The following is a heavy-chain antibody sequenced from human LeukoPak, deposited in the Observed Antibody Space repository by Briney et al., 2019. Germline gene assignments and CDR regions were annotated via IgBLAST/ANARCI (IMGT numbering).Heavy chain of an antibody. V-gene: IGHV1-69*10. CDR1: GGTFSSYA. D-gene: IGHD2-21*02. Sequence: SVKVSCKASGGTFSSYAISWVRQAPGQGLEWMGGIIPIFGIANYAQKFQGRVTITADKSTSTAYMELSSLRSEDTAVYYCARVGGQAYCGGDCYYNWFDPWGQGTLVTVSS. CDR2: IIPIFGIA. CDR3: ARVGGQAYCGGDCYYNWFDP. J-gene: IGHJ5*02.